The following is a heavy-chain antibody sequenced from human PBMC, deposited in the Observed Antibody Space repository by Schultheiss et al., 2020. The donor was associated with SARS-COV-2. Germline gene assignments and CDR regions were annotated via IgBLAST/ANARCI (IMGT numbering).Heavy chain of an antibody. CDR2: IYHSGST. D-gene: IGHD3-10*01. V-gene: IGHV4-38-2*01. CDR1: GYCISSGYY. J-gene: IGHJ6*02. Sequence: SQTLSLTCAVSGYCISSGYYWGWIRQPPGKGLEWIGSIYHSGSTYYNPSLKSRVTISVDTSKNQFSLKLSSVTAADTAVYYCARWKLLWFGERASPLGGYGMDVWGQGTTVTVSS. CDR3: ARWKLLWFGERASPLGGYGMDV.